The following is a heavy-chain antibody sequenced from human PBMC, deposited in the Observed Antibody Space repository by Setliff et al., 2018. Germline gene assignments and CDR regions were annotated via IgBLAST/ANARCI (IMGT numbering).Heavy chain of an antibody. V-gene: IGHV3-43D*04. J-gene: IGHJ6*02. D-gene: IGHD6-19*01. CDR3: AKDREAVAGHPDWYYGMDV. CDR2: ISWDGGST. CDR1: GFTFDDYA. Sequence: GSLRLSCATSGFTFDDYAMHWVRQAPGKGLEWVSLISWDGGSTYYADSVKGRFTISRDNSKNSLYLQMNSLRAEGTALYYCAKDREAVAGHPDWYYGMDVWGQGTTVTVSS.